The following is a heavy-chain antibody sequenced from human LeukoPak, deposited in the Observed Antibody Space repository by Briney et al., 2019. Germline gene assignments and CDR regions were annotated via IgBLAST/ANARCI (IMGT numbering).Heavy chain of an antibody. CDR3: AGGYSQKPDYYYYMDV. V-gene: IGHV1-2*02. Sequence: GASVKVSCKASGYTFTGYYMHWVRQAPGQGLEWMGWINPNSGGTNYAQKFQGRVTMTRDTSISTAYMELSRLRSDDTAVYYCAGGYSQKPDYYYYMDVWGKGTTVTVSS. D-gene: IGHD6-13*01. CDR2: INPNSGGT. J-gene: IGHJ6*03. CDR1: GYTFTGYY.